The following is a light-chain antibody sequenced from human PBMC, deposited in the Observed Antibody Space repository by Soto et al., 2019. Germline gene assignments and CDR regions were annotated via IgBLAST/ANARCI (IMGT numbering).Light chain of an antibody. V-gene: IGKV1-5*01. J-gene: IGKJ1*01. CDR2: DAS. CDR3: QRYNAFSQT. CDR1: QSINSW. Sequence: DIHMTQSPSTLSASVRDRVTITCRASQSINSWVAWFQQKPRKAPKVLIYDASTLESGVPSRFSVSGSGTEFTLILDSLQPDDVATYYCQRYNAFSQTFGQGTRVDIK.